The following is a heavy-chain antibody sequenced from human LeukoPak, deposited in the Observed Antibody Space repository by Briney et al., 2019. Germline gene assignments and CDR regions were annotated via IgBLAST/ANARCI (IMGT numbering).Heavy chain of an antibody. CDR2: INPSSGGT. CDR3: ARPIRGSYVEDAFDM. D-gene: IGHD1-26*01. CDR1: VYTFSDYY. J-gene: IGHJ3*02. V-gene: IGHV1-2*02. Sequence: ASVKVSCKTSVYTFSDYYLHWVRQAPGQGLEWMGWINPSSGGTKYVQKFQGRVTMTRDTSISTGYMELSRLRSDDTAVYYCARPIRGSYVEDAFDMWGQGTMVTVSA.